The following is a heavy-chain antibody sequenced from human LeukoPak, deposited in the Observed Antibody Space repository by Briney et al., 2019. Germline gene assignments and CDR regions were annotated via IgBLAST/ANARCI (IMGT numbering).Heavy chain of an antibody. CDR3: AGYASGTGYYGMDV. Sequence: GGSLRLSCAASGFSFSSLWMSWVRQAPGKGLEWAANIKQDGNEKYYVDSVKGRFTISRDNAKNSLYLQMNSLRAEDTAVYYCAGYASGTGYYGMDVWGQGTTVTVSS. J-gene: IGHJ6*02. CDR2: IKQDGNEK. CDR1: GFSFSSLW. D-gene: IGHD3-10*01. V-gene: IGHV3-7*01.